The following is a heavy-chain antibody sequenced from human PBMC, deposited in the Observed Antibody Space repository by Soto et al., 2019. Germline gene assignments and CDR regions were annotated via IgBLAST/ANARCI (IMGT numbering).Heavy chain of an antibody. CDR2: IIPMYGTE. J-gene: IGHJ5*02. D-gene: IGHD2-15*01. CDR1: GGTFSSYV. CDR3: ARDLGGCCGGSCRHNWFDP. Sequence: QVQLVQSGAEVKKPGSSVKVSCKASGGTFSSYVISWVRQAPGQGLEWMGGIIPMYGTENYAQKFQDRVTITADTSTSTAYMELSSLRSEDTAVYYCARDLGGCCGGSCRHNWFDPWGQGTLVTVSS. V-gene: IGHV1-69*06.